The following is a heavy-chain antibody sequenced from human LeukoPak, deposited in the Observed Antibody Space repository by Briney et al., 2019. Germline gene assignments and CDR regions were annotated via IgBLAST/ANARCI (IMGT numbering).Heavy chain of an antibody. Sequence: PSETLSLTCTVSGDSISSGDYYWSWIRQPPGKGLEWIGYIFHSGSTYYNPSLKSRVTISVDTSKNQFSLKLSSVTAADTAVYYCARDRPGDSSLDYWGQGTLVTVSS. V-gene: IGHV4-30-2*01. CDR1: GDSISSGDYY. D-gene: IGHD6-13*01. CDR3: ARDRPGDSSLDY. CDR2: IFHSGST. J-gene: IGHJ4*02.